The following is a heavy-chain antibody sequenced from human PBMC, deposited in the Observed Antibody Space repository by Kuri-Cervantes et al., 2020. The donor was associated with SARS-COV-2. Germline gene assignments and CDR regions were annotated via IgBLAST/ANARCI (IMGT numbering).Heavy chain of an antibody. D-gene: IGHD6-13*01. CDR2: ISSSSYI. V-gene: IGHV3-21*01. CDR3: ARDAHSTPGGY. Sequence: ESLKISCAASGCTFSSYSMNWVRQAPGKGLEWVSSISSSSYIYYADSVKGRFTISRDNAKNSLYLQMNSLRAEDTAVYYCARDAHSTPGGYWGQGTLVTVSS. J-gene: IGHJ4*02. CDR1: GCTFSSYS.